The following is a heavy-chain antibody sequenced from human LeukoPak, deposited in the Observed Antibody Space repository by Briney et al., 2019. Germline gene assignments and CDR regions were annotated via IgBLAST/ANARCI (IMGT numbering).Heavy chain of an antibody. J-gene: IGHJ5*01. CDR2: NSDSGAGK. Sequence: GGTLSLSCAASGFTFSSYAMNGVRQAPGKGLECGSGNSDSGAGKFYAASVRGRFTISRDKSKSTVSMQMNSLRAEDAAVYYCAKDNSDYPIYYFDSWGQGILVTVSS. D-gene: IGHD3-16*01. CDR3: AKDNSDYPIYYFDS. V-gene: IGHV3-23*01. CDR1: GFTFSSYA.